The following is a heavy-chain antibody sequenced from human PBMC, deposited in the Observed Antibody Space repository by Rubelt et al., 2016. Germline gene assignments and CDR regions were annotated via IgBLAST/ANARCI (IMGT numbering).Heavy chain of an antibody. CDR3: ASRDTYYYDSSGDYFDY. Sequence: ADSVKGRFTISRDNSKNTLYLQMNSLRAEDTAVYYCASRDTYYYDSSGDYFDYWGQGTLVTVSS. V-gene: IGHV3-30*07. D-gene: IGHD3-22*01. J-gene: IGHJ4*02.